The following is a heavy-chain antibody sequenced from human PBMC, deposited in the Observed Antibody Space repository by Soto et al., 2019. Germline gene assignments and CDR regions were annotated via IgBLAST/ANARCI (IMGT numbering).Heavy chain of an antibody. D-gene: IGHD2-8*01. CDR1: GYSFTSYW. V-gene: IGHV5-10-1*01. CDR2: IDPSDSYT. Sequence: GESLKISCKVSGYSFTSYWISWVRQMPGKGLEWMGRIDPSDSYTNYSPSFQGHVTISADKSISTAYLQWSSLKASDTAMYYCARLVSGCTNGVCYNYYYYGMDVWGQGTTVTVSS. CDR3: ARLVSGCTNGVCYNYYYYGMDV. J-gene: IGHJ6*02.